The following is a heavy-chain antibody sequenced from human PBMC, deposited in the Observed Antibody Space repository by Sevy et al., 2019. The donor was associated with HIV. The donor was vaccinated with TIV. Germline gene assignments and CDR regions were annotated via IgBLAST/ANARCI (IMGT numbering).Heavy chain of an antibody. V-gene: IGHV4-39*01. CDR3: ARVAGGENYDYGIDV. D-gene: IGHD2-21*01. CDR2: VYYVGNS. CDR1: GGSITSSGHY. Sequence: SQTLSLTCTVSGGSITSSGHYWGWIRQSPGKGLEWIGAVYYVGNSYANPSLTSRVTISADTSKNLFSLSLTSLIAADTAIYYCARVAGGENYDYGIDVWGLGTSVTVSS. J-gene: IGHJ6*02.